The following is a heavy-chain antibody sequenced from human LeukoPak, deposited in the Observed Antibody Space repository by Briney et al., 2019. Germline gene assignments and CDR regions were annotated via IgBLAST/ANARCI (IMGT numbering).Heavy chain of an antibody. D-gene: IGHD5-18*01. Sequence: PSETLSLTCTVSGGSISSSSYYWGWIRQPPGKGLEWIGSIYYSGSTYYNSSLKSRVTISVDTSKNQFSLKLSSVTAADTAVYYCARAGSGYSYGFDYWGQGTLVTVSS. J-gene: IGHJ4*02. CDR1: GGSISSSSYY. V-gene: IGHV4-39*07. CDR2: IYYSGST. CDR3: ARAGSGYSYGFDY.